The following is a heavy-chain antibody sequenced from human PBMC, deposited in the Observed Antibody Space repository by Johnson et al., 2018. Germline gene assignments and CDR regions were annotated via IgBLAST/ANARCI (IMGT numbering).Heavy chain of an antibody. J-gene: IGHJ3*02. Sequence: QVQLVESGGGVVQPGRSLRLSCAASGFTFSNFAMHWVRQAPGKGLEWVALISYDGRHKYYADSVKSRSTISRDNSKNTLYLQMNSPRAEDTAVYYCGTEGGVAVTGADAFDIWGQGTMVTVSS. CDR2: ISYDGRHK. D-gene: IGHD6-19*01. CDR1: GFTFSNFA. V-gene: IGHV3-30*04. CDR3: GTEGGVAVTGADAFDI.